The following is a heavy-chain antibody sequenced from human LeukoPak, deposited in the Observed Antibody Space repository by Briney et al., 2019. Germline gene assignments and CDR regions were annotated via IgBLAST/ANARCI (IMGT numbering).Heavy chain of an antibody. CDR1: GFTFSSYE. J-gene: IGHJ4*02. CDR3: ARGDYYGSSGYYY. Sequence: GGSLRLSCAASGFTFSSYEMNWVRQVPGKGLESVSYMSRSGDIIYYADSVKGRFTISRDNAKNSLYLQMNSLRAEDTAVYYCARGDYYGSSGYYYWGQGTLVTVSS. V-gene: IGHV3-48*03. D-gene: IGHD3-22*01. CDR2: MSRSGDII.